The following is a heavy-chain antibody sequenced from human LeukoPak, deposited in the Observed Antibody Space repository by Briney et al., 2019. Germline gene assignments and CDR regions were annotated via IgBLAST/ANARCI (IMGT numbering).Heavy chain of an antibody. J-gene: IGHJ3*02. D-gene: IGHD3-10*01. Sequence: PGGCLRLSCAASGFTFSSYAMSWVRQAPGNGLEWFSVISGSGDSTHYADSVKGRFTISTDNSKNTLYLHMNSLRVEDTAVYYCAKDRYYGSGSYLGAFDIWGQGTMVTVSS. CDR1: GFTFSSYA. CDR2: ISGSGDST. V-gene: IGHV3-23*01. CDR3: AKDRYYGSGSYLGAFDI.